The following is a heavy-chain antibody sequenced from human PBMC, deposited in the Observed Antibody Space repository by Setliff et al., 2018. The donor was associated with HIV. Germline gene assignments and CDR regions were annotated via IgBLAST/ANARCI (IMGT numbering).Heavy chain of an antibody. CDR3: MRSHGGY. J-gene: IGHJ4*02. V-gene: IGHV4-59*08. Sequence: SETLSLTCSVSGDSSSGLFCIWIRQPPGKGLEWIGNIYYSGKTDYNPSLKSRVSMSVDPSKNQFSLELRSVTTADTAVYYCMRSHGGYWGLGTQVTVSS. CDR1: GDSSSGLF. CDR2: IYYSGKT.